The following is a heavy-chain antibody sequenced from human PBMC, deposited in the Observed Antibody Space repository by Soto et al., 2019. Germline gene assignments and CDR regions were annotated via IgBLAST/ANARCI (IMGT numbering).Heavy chain of an antibody. Sequence: LRLSCAASGFTFSSYSMNWVRQAPGKGLEWVSSISSSSSYIYYADSVKGRFTISRDNAKNSLYLQMNSLRAEDTAVYYCASLFGVATRPTYGMDVWGQGTTVTVSS. CDR1: GFTFSSYS. CDR3: ASLFGVATRPTYGMDV. V-gene: IGHV3-21*01. D-gene: IGHD3-3*01. J-gene: IGHJ6*02. CDR2: ISSSSSYI.